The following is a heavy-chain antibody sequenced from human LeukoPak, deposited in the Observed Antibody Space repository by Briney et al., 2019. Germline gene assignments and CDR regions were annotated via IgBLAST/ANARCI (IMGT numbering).Heavy chain of an antibody. CDR2: ISSSSSYI. D-gene: IGHD6-6*01. J-gene: IGHJ4*02. CDR3: ARDSGVSSSFDY. CDR1: GFTFSSYS. V-gene: IGHV3-21*01. Sequence: GGSLRLSCAASGFTFSSYSMNWVRQAPGKGLEWVSSISSSSSYIYYADSVKGRFAISRDNAKNSLYLQMNSLRAEDTAVYYCARDSGVSSSFDYWGQGTLVTVSS.